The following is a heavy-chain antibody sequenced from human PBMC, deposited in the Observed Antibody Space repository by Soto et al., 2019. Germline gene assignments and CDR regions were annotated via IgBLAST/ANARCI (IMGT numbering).Heavy chain of an antibody. V-gene: IGHV1-3*01. J-gene: IGHJ4*02. Sequence: VQLVQSGAEVKKPGASVKVSCKASGYTFTSYTMHWVRQAPGQRLEWMGWINAGNGNTKYSQNFQGRVTITRDTSASTAYMELSSLRSEDTAVYYCARGPGGPDGPGDYWGQGALVTVSS. CDR2: INAGNGNT. D-gene: IGHD2-15*01. CDR3: ARGPGGPDGPGDY. CDR1: GYTFTSYT.